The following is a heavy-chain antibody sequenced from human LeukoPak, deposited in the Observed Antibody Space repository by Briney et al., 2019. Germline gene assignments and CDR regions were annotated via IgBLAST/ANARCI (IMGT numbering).Heavy chain of an antibody. Sequence: PSETLSLTCTVSGGSISSYYWSWIRQPPGKGLEWIGRIYTSGSTNYNPSLKSRVTMSVDTSKNQFSLKLSSVTAADTAVYYCARDSSGWYEKVYYYYYMDVWGKGTTVTISS. D-gene: IGHD6-19*01. CDR2: IYTSGST. J-gene: IGHJ6*03. V-gene: IGHV4-4*07. CDR3: ARDSSGWYEKVYYYYYMDV. CDR1: GGSISSYY.